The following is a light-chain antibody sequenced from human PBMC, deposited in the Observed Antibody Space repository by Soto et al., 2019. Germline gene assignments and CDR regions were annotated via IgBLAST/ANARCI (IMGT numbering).Light chain of an antibody. J-gene: IGLJ2*01. V-gene: IGLV2-14*01. CDR2: EVS. Sequence: QSALTQPASVSGSPGQSITISCTGTSSDVGGYNYVSWYQQHPGKAPKLMIYEVSNRPSGVSSRFSGSKSANTASLTISGLQAEDEADYYCSSYTSSSTLIFGGGTKLTVL. CDR3: SSYTSSSTLI. CDR1: SSDVGGYNY.